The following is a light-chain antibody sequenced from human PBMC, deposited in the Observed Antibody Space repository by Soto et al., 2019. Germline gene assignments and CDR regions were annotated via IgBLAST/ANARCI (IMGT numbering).Light chain of an antibody. CDR1: QSVSSTY. Sequence: VFTQSPGTLSLSPGERATLSCSASQSVSSTYLAWYQQKPGQAPRLLIYGASSRATGIPDRFSGSGSGTDFTLTISRLEPEDFAVYYCQQFGSSPRTFGQGTKVDVK. V-gene: IGKV3-20*01. CDR2: GAS. CDR3: QQFGSSPRT. J-gene: IGKJ1*01.